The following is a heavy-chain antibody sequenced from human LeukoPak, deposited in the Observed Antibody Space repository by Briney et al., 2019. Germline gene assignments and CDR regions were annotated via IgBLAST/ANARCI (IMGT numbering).Heavy chain of an antibody. Sequence: TLSLTCTVSGGSISSYYWSWIRQPPGKALEWLALIYWNDDKRYSPSLKSRLTITKDTSKNQVVLTMTNMDPVDTATYYCAHRDRVAVADNFDYWGQGTLVTVSS. D-gene: IGHD6-19*01. J-gene: IGHJ4*02. CDR3: AHRDRVAVADNFDY. V-gene: IGHV2-5*01. CDR2: IYWNDDK. CDR1: GGSISSYYW.